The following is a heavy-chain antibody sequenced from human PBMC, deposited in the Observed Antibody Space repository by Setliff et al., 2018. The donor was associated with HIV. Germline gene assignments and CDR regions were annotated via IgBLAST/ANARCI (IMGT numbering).Heavy chain of an antibody. V-gene: IGHV4-34*01. CDR1: GGSFSGYF. J-gene: IGHJ4*02. D-gene: IGHD3-10*01. CDR3: VRRPMIRGKPFDL. Sequence: SETLSLTCAVYGGSFSGYFWSWIRQFPGRGLEWITEINQSGNSNHNPSLKSRVTVSVDLSKTQFSLTLNSVTAADTAVYYCVRRPMIRGKPFDLWGQGTQVTVSS. CDR2: INQSGNS.